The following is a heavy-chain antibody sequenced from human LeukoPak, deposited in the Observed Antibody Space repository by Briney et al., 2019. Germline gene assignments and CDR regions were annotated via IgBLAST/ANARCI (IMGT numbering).Heavy chain of an antibody. D-gene: IGHD2-2*01. CDR2: INSSSTYI. V-gene: IGHV3-21*01. CDR1: GFTFSSYS. J-gene: IGHJ4*02. Sequence: GGSLRLSCTASGFTFSSYSINWVRQAPGKGLEWVSSINSSSTYIDYADSVKGRFTISRDNAKNSLYLQMNSLRAEGTAVYYCARDPYCSSTNCFYYFDYWGQGTLVTVSS. CDR3: ARDPYCSSTNCFYYFDY.